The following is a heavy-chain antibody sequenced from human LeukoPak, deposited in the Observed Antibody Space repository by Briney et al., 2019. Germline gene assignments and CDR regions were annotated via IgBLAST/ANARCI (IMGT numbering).Heavy chain of an antibody. J-gene: IGHJ4*02. CDR2: ISGSGGST. CDR3: AKIGSPNDYYGSGSYYSPGLPETPFDY. CDR1: GFTFSSYA. V-gene: IGHV3-23*01. Sequence: GGSLRLSCAASGFTFSSYAMSWVRQAPGKGLEWVSAISGSGGSTYYADSVKGRFTISRDNSKNTLYLQMNSLRAEDTAVYYCAKIGSPNDYYGSGSYYSPGLPETPFDYWGQGTLVTVSS. D-gene: IGHD3-10*01.